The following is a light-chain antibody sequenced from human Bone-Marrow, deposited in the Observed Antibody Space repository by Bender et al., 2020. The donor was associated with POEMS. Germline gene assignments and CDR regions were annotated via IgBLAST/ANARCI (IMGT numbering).Light chain of an antibody. J-gene: IGLJ3*02. Sequence: SYELTQPPSVSVSPGQTARITCSGDALPKQYAFWYQQKPGQAPVLVIYKDTERPSGIPERFSGSNSGTTVTLTISGVQAEDEADYYCQVWDSPIGVFGGGSKLTVL. CDR3: QVWDSPIGV. V-gene: IGLV3-25*03. CDR1: ALPKQY. CDR2: KDT.